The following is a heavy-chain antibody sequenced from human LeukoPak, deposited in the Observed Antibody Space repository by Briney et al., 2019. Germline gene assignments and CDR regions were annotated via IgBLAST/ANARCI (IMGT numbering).Heavy chain of an antibody. CDR1: GFTFSPYA. CDR3: ARGCEEDIVVVVAATCAFDI. J-gene: IGHJ3*02. Sequence: SGGSLRLSCAASGFTFSPYAMHWVRQAPGKGLEWVALISHDGSNKYYADSVKGRFTISRDNPKSTLYLQMNSLRAEDTAVYYCARGCEEDIVVVVAATCAFDIWGQGTMVTVSS. V-gene: IGHV3-30-3*01. CDR2: ISHDGSNK. D-gene: IGHD2-15*01.